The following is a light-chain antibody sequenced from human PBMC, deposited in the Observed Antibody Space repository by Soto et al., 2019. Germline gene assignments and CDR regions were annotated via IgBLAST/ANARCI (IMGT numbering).Light chain of an antibody. Sequence: EIVMTQSPATLAVSPGERATLSCRASQSVSSNLAWYQQKPGPAPRLLIYGASTRLTGIPVRFSGSGSGTEFTLTISSLQSEDFAVYYCQQYNNWPRTFGQGTKVEIK. V-gene: IGKV3-15*01. CDR1: QSVSSN. CDR2: GAS. CDR3: QQYNNWPRT. J-gene: IGKJ1*01.